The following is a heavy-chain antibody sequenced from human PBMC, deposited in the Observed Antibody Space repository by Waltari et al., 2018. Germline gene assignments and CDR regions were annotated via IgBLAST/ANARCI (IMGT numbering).Heavy chain of an antibody. CDR1: GFTFRSYR. CDR2: ISSSISTI. CDR3: ARGSSGPVVY. V-gene: IGHV3-48*01. J-gene: IGHJ4*02. Sequence: EVQLVESGGGLVQPGGSLSLSCAASGFTFRSYRMNWVRQAPGKGLEWVSYISSSISTIYYADSVKGRFTISRDNAKNTLYLQMNSLRAEDTAVYYCARGSSGPVVYWGQGTLVTVSS. D-gene: IGHD6-19*01.